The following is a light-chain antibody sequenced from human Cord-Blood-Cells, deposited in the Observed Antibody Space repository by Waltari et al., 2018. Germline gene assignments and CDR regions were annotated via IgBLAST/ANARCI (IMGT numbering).Light chain of an antibody. J-gene: IGLJ2*01. CDR2: DVS. V-gene: IGLV2-14*01. CDR3: SSYTSSSTVV. CDR1: SSDVGGYHY. Sequence: QSALTQPASASGSPGQSLTISCPGPSSDVGGYHYVSWYQQHPGQAPKLMIYDVSNRPAGAASRSSASKSGNTASLTIGGLEAEEEADYCCSSYTSSSTVVFGGGTKLTVL.